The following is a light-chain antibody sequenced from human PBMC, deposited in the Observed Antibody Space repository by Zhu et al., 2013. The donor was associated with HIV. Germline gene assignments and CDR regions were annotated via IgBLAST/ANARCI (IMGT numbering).Light chain of an antibody. V-gene: IGKV1-39*01. Sequence: DIQMTQSPSSLSASVGDRVTITCRASQSISSYLNWYQHKPGKAPELLIYAASSLQSGVPSRFSGSGSGTDFTLTISSLQPEDFATYYCQQSHSTPRTFGQGTTVEVK. CDR2: AAS. CDR3: QQSHSTPRT. J-gene: IGKJ1*01. CDR1: QSISSY.